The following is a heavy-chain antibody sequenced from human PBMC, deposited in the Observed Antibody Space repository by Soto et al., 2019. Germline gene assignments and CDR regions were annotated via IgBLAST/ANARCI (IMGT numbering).Heavy chain of an antibody. CDR1: GITLSSYA. CDR3: ARDGGVVVVAANYVDY. V-gene: IGHV3-23*01. CDR2: VSGSGGST. D-gene: IGHD2-15*01. J-gene: IGHJ4*02. Sequence: EVQLLESGGGLVQPGGSLRLSCVASGITLSSYAMTWVRQAPGKGLEWVSTVSGSGGSTYYADSVKGRFTISRDNSKNTLYLQMNSLRVEDTAVYYCARDGGVVVVAANYVDYWGQGTLVTVSS.